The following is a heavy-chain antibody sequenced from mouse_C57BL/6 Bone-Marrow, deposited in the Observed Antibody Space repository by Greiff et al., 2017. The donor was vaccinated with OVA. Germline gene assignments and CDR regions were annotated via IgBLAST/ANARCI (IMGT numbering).Heavy chain of an antibody. CDR2: IYPRSGNT. CDR3: ARRLTTVVATRNYFDY. J-gene: IGHJ2*01. D-gene: IGHD1-1*01. V-gene: IGHV1-81*01. CDR1: GYTFTSYG. Sequence: VNVVESGAELARPGASVKLSCKASGYTFTSYGISWVKQRTGQGLEWIGEIYPRSGNTYYNEKFKGKATLTADKSSSTAYMELRSLTSEDSAVYFCARRLTTVVATRNYFDYWGQGTTLTVSS.